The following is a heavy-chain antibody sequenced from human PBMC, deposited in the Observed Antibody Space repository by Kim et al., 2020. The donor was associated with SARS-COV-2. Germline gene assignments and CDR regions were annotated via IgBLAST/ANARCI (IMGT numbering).Heavy chain of an antibody. CDR3: VRQGLDV. CDR1: GFDFSTFN. Sequence: GGSLRLSCVASGFDFSTFNIDWVRQAPGKGLEWVSTISGSGDKSYYADSMKGRLTISRDNSNNMVFLQMKYLRAEDTALYYCVRQGLDVWGRGTTVIVSS. V-gene: IGHV3-23*01. CDR2: ISGSGDKS. J-gene: IGHJ6*02.